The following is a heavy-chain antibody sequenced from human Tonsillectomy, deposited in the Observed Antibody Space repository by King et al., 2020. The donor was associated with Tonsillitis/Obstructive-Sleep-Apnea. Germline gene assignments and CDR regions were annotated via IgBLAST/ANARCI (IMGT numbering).Heavy chain of an antibody. Sequence: VQLVESGGGLVQPGRSLRLSCAASGFTFDEYAMHWVRQAPGKGLEWVSGISWNSGSTDYADSVKGGFTISRDNAKNSLYLQMNSLRAEDTALYYCAKDIGSGSYRHDAFDIWGQGTMVTVSS. CDR3: AKDIGSGSYRHDAFDI. D-gene: IGHD3-10*01. V-gene: IGHV3-9*01. CDR2: ISWNSGST. J-gene: IGHJ3*02. CDR1: GFTFDEYA.